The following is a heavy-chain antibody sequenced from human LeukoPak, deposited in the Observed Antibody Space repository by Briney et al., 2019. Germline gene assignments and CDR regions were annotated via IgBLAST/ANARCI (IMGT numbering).Heavy chain of an antibody. J-gene: IGHJ4*02. Sequence: PSETLSLTCTVSGGSISSYYWSWIPHPPGKELEWIGYIYYSGSTNYNPSLKSRVTISVDTSKNQFSLKLRSVTAADTAVYYCARSPLVGATTGLPPDYWGQGTLVTVSS. D-gene: IGHD1-26*01. CDR2: IYYSGST. V-gene: IGHV4-59*01. CDR1: GGSISSYY. CDR3: ARSPLVGATTGLPPDY.